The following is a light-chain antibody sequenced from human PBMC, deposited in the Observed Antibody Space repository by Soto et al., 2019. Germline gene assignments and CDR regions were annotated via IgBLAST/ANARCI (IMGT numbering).Light chain of an antibody. V-gene: IGKV3-20*01. Sequence: IVLTQSPGTLSLSPVERATLSCRASQRISNSYLAWYQQKPGQAPRLLPYDASSRATGIPDRVSGSGSGTDFTLTISRLEPEDFAVYYCQQYARPPYAFGQGTKVDIK. J-gene: IGKJ2*01. CDR3: QQYARPPYA. CDR2: DAS. CDR1: QRISNSY.